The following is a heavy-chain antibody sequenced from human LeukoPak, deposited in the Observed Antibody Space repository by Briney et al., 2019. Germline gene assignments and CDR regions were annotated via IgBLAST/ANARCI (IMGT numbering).Heavy chain of an antibody. CDR3: ARDSSSWYGYFDY. V-gene: IGHV4-30-2*01. Sequence: PSETLSLTCAVYGGSISSGGYSLSWIRQPPGKGLEWIVYIYHSGSTYYNPSLKSRVTISVDRSKNQFSLKLSSVTAADTAVYYCARDSSSWYGYFDYWGQGTLVTVSS. J-gene: IGHJ4*02. CDR1: GGSISSGGYS. D-gene: IGHD6-13*01. CDR2: IYHSGST.